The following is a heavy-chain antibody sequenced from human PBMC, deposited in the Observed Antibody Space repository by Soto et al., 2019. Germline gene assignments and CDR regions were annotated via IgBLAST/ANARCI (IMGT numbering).Heavy chain of an antibody. CDR3: TTYSSSSVGYYYYYYGMDV. Sequence: EVQLVESGGGLVKPGGSLRLSCAASGFTFSNAWMSWVRQAPAKGLEWVGRIKSKTDGGTTDYAAPVKGRFTISRDDSKNTLYLQMNSLKTEDTAVYYCTTYSSSSVGYYYYYYGMDVWGQGTTVTVSS. CDR1: GFTFSNAW. CDR2: IKSKTDGGTT. V-gene: IGHV3-15*01. D-gene: IGHD6-6*01. J-gene: IGHJ6*02.